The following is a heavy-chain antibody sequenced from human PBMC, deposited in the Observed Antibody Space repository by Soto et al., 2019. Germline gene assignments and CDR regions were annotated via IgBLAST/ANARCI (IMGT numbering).Heavy chain of an antibody. CDR1: GGSISSSTYY. J-gene: IGHJ5*02. Sequence: QLQLQESVPGLVKPSETLSLTCTVSGGSISSSTYYWGWIRQPPGKGLEWIGRIYFRGSTYYNPSLKSRFTVSVDSSKSQCSLKLTSVPAADTAVYYCAREILTGYYPAGWFDPWGQGTLVTVSS. CDR2: IYFRGST. CDR3: AREILTGYYPAGWFDP. V-gene: IGHV4-39*02. D-gene: IGHD3-9*01.